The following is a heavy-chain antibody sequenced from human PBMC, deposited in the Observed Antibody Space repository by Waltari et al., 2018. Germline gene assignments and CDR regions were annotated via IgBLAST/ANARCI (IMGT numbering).Heavy chain of an antibody. V-gene: IGHV4-34*01. Sequence: QVQLQQWGSGLLKPSETLSPTCAVYGGSYRRYYWSWIHQPPGKGLEWIGEINHSGSTNYNPSLKSRVTISVDTSKNQFSLKLSSVTAADTAVYYCARDSSSWYGNWFDPWGQGTLVTVSS. D-gene: IGHD6-13*01. CDR3: ARDSSSWYGNWFDP. CDR1: GGSYRRYY. J-gene: IGHJ5*02. CDR2: INHSGST.